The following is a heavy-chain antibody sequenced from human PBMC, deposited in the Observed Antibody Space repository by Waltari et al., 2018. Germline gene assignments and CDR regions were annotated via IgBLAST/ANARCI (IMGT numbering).Heavy chain of an antibody. V-gene: IGHV3-23*04. CDR3: AKETTMVRGENDY. CDR2: ISGSGCST. CDR1: GFTFGDYA. Sequence: EVQLVESGGGLVQPGRSLRLSCTASGFTFGDYAMNWYRQAPGKGLEWVSAISGSGCSTYYADSVKGRFTISRDNSKNTLYLQMNSLRAEDTAVYYCAKETTMVRGENDYWGQGTLVTVSS. J-gene: IGHJ4*02. D-gene: IGHD3-10*01.